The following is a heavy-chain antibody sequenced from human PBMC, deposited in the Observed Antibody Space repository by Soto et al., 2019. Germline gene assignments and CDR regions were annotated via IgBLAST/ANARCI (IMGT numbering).Heavy chain of an antibody. Sequence: VSCXXSXXXFTSYGISWVRQAPGQGLEWMGWXXXXXXXXXXXXXXXXXXTMTTDTSTSTAYMELRSLRSDDTAVYYCARDIKVVVPAAISYYYYGMDVWGQGTTVTVSS. V-gene: IGHV1-18*01. J-gene: IGHJ6*02. CDR2: XXXXXXXX. D-gene: IGHD2-2*02. CDR1: XXXFTSYG. CDR3: ARDIKVVVPAAISYYYYGMDV.